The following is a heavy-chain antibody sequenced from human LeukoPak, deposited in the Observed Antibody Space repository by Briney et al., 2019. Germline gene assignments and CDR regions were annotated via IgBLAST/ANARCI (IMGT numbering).Heavy chain of an antibody. D-gene: IGHD5-24*01. Sequence: PSETLSLTCTVSGGSISSGGYYWSWIRQPPGKGLEWIASINYSGTTYYNPSLKSRVTISEDRSKNQFSLKLSSVTAADTAVYYCARLRDGRWLLEYWGQGTLVTVSS. CDR1: GGSISSGGYY. CDR3: ARLRDGRWLLEY. CDR2: INYSGTT. J-gene: IGHJ4*02. V-gene: IGHV4-39*01.